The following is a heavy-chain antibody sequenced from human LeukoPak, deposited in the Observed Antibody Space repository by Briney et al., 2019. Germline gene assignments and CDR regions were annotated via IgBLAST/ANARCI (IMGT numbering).Heavy chain of an antibody. J-gene: IGHJ4*02. CDR2: INYNGAIT. V-gene: IGHV3-20*04. D-gene: IGHD3-3*02. CDR1: GFTFVDYG. Sequence: PSGRSLRLSCATSGFTFVDYGLSWVRRAPGKGLESLCAINYNGAITDYADSVKGRFTISRDNAKNSLYLRMDSLRAEDTALYYCARDRLGPSFSVSHFDLWGQGTLVTVSS. CDR3: ARDRLGPSFSVSHFDL.